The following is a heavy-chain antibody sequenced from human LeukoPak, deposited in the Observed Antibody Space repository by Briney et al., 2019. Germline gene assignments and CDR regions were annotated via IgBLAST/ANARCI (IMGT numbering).Heavy chain of an antibody. V-gene: IGHV1-2*02. CDR1: GYTFTDYS. J-gene: IGHJ4*02. D-gene: IGHD3-22*01. CDR2: INPNSGGT. CDR3: ARNTYYYGSSAGTFDF. Sequence: GASVKVSCKASGYTFTDYSMHWVRQAPGQGLEWMGWINPNSGGTNYAQRFQGRVTMTRDTSISTAYMELSRLRSDDTAVFYCARNTYYYGSSAGTFDFWGQGTLVTVSS.